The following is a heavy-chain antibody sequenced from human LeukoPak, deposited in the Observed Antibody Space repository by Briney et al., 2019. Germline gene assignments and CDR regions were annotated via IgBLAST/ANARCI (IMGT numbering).Heavy chain of an antibody. CDR3: ARDGEGGYPVDY. Sequence: GGSLRLSCATSGFTFSNFGMHWVRQAPGKGLVWVSRIDSDGSSTTYADSVKGRFTISRDNVKNTLYLQMNSLRAEDTAVYYCARDGEGGYPVDYWGQGTLVTVSS. V-gene: IGHV3-74*01. CDR1: GFTFSNFG. CDR2: IDSDGSST. D-gene: IGHD3-10*01. J-gene: IGHJ4*02.